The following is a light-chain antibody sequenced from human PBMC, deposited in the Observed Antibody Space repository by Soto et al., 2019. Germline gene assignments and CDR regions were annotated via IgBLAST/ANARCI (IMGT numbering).Light chain of an antibody. CDR2: DAS. CDR3: QQSYSTPWT. V-gene: IGKV1-5*01. Sequence: DIQMTQSPSTLSASVGDRVTITCRASQSIGTWLAWYQQSPGKAPKLLISDASSLERGVPSRFSGSGSGTEFILTISSLQPEDFATYYCQQSYSTPWTFGQGTKVDIK. J-gene: IGKJ1*01. CDR1: QSIGTW.